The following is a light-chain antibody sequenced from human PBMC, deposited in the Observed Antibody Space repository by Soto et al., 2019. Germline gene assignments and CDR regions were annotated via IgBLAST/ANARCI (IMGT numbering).Light chain of an antibody. CDR3: SSYTSSSTPVV. J-gene: IGLJ2*01. CDR1: SSDVGGYNY. CDR2: DVS. Sequence: QSALTQPASVSGSPGQSITISCTGTSSDVGGYNYVSWYQQHPGKAPKLMIYDVSNRPSGVSNRFSXSKSXXXASXTXXXLQAEDEADYYCSSYTSSSTPVVFGGGTKVTVL. V-gene: IGLV2-14*01.